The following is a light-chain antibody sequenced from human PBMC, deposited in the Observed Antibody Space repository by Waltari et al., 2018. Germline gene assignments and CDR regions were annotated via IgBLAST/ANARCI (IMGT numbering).Light chain of an antibody. CDR3: CSYAGYSLI. J-gene: IGLJ2*01. CDR2: DVT. V-gene: IGLV2-23*02. Sequence: QSALTQPASVSGSPGQSITIPCTGTSSDGGGYNLVSWYQQHPGKVPKLIIYDVTTRPSGVCHRFSASKSGNTASLTISGLQADDEADYYCCSYAGYSLIFGGGTKVTVL. CDR1: SSDGGGYNL.